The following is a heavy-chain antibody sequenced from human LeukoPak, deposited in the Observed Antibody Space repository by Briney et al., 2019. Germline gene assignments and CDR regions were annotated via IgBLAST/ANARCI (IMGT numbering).Heavy chain of an antibody. Sequence: GRSLRLSCASSGFTFSDYSMNWVRQAPGKGLEWVSYISSGGSTIYYADSVRGRFTISRDNAKNSLYLQMNSLRDEDTAVYYCVRGEATAVVPGCDYWGQGILVTVSS. D-gene: IGHD5-18*01. J-gene: IGHJ4*02. V-gene: IGHV3-48*02. CDR1: GFTFSDYS. CDR2: ISSGGSTI. CDR3: VRGEATAVVPGCDY.